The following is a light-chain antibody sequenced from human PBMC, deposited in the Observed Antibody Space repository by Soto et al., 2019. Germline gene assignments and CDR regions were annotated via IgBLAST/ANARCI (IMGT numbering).Light chain of an antibody. J-gene: IGLJ1*01. CDR2: EVS. V-gene: IGLV2-14*01. CDR3: SSYTSRSTLDYV. Sequence: QSALTQPASVSGYPGQSITISCTGTSSDVGGYNYVSWYQQHPGKAPKLMIYEVSNRPSGVSNRCSGSKSGNTASLTISGLQAEDEADYYCSSYTSRSTLDYVFGSGTKLTVL. CDR1: SSDVGGYNY.